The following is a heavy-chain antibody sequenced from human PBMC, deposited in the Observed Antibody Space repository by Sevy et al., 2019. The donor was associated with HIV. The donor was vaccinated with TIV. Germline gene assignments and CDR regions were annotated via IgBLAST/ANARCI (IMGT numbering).Heavy chain of an antibody. CDR3: ARDLGNYGSGSYLNYYYYYGMDV. CDR1: GFTFSSYW. J-gene: IGHJ6*02. Sequence: GGSLRLSCAASGFTFSSYWMSWVRQAPGKGLEWVANIKQDGSEKYYVDSVKGRFTISRDNAKNSLYLQMNSLRAEDTAVHYCARDLGNYGSGSYLNYYYYYGMDVWGQGTTVTVSS. CDR2: IKQDGSEK. D-gene: IGHD3-10*01. V-gene: IGHV3-7*01.